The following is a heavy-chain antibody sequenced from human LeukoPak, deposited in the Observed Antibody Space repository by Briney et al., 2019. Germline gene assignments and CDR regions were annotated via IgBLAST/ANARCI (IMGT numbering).Heavy chain of an antibody. J-gene: IGHJ5*02. CDR3: AKDSRSWSFRVPGHWFDP. CDR2: ISGSGGST. CDR1: GISVSTNY. Sequence: GGSLRLSCAASGISVSTNYMTWVRQAPGKGLEWVSAISGSGGSTYYADSVKGRFTISRDNSKNTLYLQMNSLRAEDTAVYYCAKDSRSWSFRVPGHWFDPWGQGTLVTVSS. D-gene: IGHD6-13*01. V-gene: IGHV3-23*01.